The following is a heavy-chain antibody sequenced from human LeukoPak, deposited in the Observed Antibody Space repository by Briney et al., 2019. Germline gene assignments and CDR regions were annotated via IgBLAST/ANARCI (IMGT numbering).Heavy chain of an antibody. J-gene: IGHJ4*02. CDR2: FDPEDGET. Sequence: ASVKVSCKVSGYTLTELSMHWVRQAPGKGLEWMGGFDPEDGETIYAQKFQGRVTMTRNTSISTAYMELSSLRSEDTAVYYCWGVAGMGSRGFDYWGQGTLVTVSS. V-gene: IGHV1-24*01. D-gene: IGHD6-19*01. CDR1: GYTLTELS. CDR3: WGVAGMGSRGFDY.